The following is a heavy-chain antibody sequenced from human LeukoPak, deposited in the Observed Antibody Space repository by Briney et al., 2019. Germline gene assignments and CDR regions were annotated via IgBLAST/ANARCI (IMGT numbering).Heavy chain of an antibody. CDR1: GGSISSYY. CDR2: IYYSGST. Sequence: SETLSLTCTVSGGSISSYYWSWIRQPPGKGLEWIGYIYYSGSTNYNPSPKSRVTISVDTFKNQFSLKLSSVTAADTAVYYCARGPLRYPYGDLHYFGYWGQGTLVTVSS. D-gene: IGHD4-17*01. CDR3: ARGPLRYPYGDLHYFGY. J-gene: IGHJ4*02. V-gene: IGHV4-59*01.